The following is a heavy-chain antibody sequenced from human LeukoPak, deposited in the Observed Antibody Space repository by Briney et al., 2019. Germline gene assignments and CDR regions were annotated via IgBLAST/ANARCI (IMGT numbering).Heavy chain of an antibody. J-gene: IGHJ4*02. D-gene: IGHD5-18*01. CDR2: IYAGGST. Sequence: GGSLRLSCAASGLTVSISYMSWVRQAPGKGLEWVSVIYAGGSTYYADSVKGRFTISRDSSKNTLYLQMNTLTVEDTAVYYCAGEMVTVRAFDYWGQGTLVTVSS. CDR1: GLTVSISY. CDR3: AGEMVTVRAFDY. V-gene: IGHV3-66*01.